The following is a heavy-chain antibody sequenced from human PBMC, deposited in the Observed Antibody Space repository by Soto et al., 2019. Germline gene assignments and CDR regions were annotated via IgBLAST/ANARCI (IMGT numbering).Heavy chain of an antibody. CDR1: DSSISGAFY. J-gene: IGHJ6*02. Sequence: SETLSLTCDVSDSSISGAFYWGWVRQSPGKGLEWIGSIYHSGSTYYNPSLKSRVTISIDTSENHFSLELNSVTAADTGLYYCARVLVYYGNYYYTMDVWGQGITVTVSS. D-gene: IGHD3-16*01. CDR2: IYHSGST. CDR3: ARVLVYYGNYYYTMDV. V-gene: IGHV4-38-2*01.